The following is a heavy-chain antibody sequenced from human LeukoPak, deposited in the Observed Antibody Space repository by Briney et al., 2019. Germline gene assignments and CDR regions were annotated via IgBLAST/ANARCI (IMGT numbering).Heavy chain of an antibody. D-gene: IGHD4-17*01. J-gene: IGHJ4*02. CDR2: SNLDHGET. CDR1: GYTLAELS. Sequence: GASVKVSCKVSGYTLAELSIHWVRQAPGKGLEWMGGSNLDHGETVYAPNFQGRVTMTEETSTGTAYMEVSSLRSDDTAVYYCARGVHDYGDYVSAEEYYFDYWGQGTLVTVSS. CDR3: ARGVHDYGDYVSAEEYYFDY. V-gene: IGHV1-24*01.